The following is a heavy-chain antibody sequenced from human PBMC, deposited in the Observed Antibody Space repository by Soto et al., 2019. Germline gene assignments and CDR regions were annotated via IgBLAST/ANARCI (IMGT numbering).Heavy chain of an antibody. CDR3: ARDPGLRGFLESPTEFDY. Sequence: GGSLRLSCAASGFTFSSYGMHWVRQAPGKGLEWVAVIWYDGSNKYYADSVKGRFTISRDNSKYTLYLQMNSLRAEDTAVYYCARDPGLRGFLESPTEFDYWGQGTLVTVS. CDR2: IWYDGSNK. J-gene: IGHJ4*02. V-gene: IGHV3-33*01. D-gene: IGHD3-3*01. CDR1: GFTFSSYG.